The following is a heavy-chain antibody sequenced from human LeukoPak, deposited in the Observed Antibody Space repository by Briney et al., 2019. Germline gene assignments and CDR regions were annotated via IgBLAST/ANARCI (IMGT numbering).Heavy chain of an antibody. V-gene: IGHV3-48*01. CDR1: GFTFSSFS. J-gene: IGHJ6*03. D-gene: IGHD6-6*01. Sequence: GGSLRLSCATSGFTFSSFSMNWVRQAPGKGLEWVSYISSSSTTIYSADSVKGRFTISRDNAKNSLYLHMSSLRAEDTAVYYCARSRGNIAARPDYYYYYMDVWGKGTTVTVSS. CDR3: ARSRGNIAARPDYYYYYMDV. CDR2: ISSSSTTI.